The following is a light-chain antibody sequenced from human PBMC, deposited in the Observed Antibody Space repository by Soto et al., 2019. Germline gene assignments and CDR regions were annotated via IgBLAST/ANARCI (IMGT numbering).Light chain of an antibody. Sequence: DIPMTQSPSSLSASVGARVTITCRASQSVNTYLNWYQKRQGKAPKLLIYAAHSLQSDVPPRFSGSGSGTDFNLTISGLQPEDVATYYCQQSHNSPYTFGLGTMLEVK. J-gene: IGKJ2*01. CDR1: QSVNTY. CDR2: AAH. CDR3: QQSHNSPYT. V-gene: IGKV1-39*01.